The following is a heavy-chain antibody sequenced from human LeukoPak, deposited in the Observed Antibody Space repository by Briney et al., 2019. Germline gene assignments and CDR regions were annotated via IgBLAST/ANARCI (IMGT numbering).Heavy chain of an antibody. Sequence: ASVKVSCKASGYTFTSYYMHWVRQAPGQGLEWMGIINPSGGSTSYAQKFQGRVTMTRDTSTSTVYMELSSLRSEDTAVYYCAAHCGGDCMGGGGLKQYYYYMDVWGKGTTVTDS. J-gene: IGHJ6*03. CDR1: GYTFTSYY. CDR2: INPSGGST. V-gene: IGHV1-46*01. D-gene: IGHD2-21*02. CDR3: AAHCGGDCMGGGGLKQYYYYMDV.